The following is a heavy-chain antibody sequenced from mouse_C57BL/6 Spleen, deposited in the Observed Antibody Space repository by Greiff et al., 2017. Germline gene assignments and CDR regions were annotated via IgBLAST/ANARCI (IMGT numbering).Heavy chain of an antibody. CDR1: GFTFSDYG. CDR2: ISSGSSTI. J-gene: IGHJ4*01. Sequence: EVKLVESGGGLVKPGGSLKLSCAASGFTFSDYGMHWVRQAPEKGLAWVAYISSGSSTIYYADTVKGRFTISRDNAKNTLYLQMTSLRSEDTAMYYCARKEGGALYYYAMDYWGQGTSVTVSS. CDR3: ARKEGGALYYYAMDY. D-gene: IGHD3-1*01. V-gene: IGHV5-17*01.